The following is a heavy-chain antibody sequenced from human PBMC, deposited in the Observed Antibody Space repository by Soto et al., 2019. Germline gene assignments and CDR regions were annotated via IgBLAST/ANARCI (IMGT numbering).Heavy chain of an antibody. D-gene: IGHD3-3*01. CDR2: INPNSGGTA. J-gene: IGHJ3*02. CDR1: GYSFTDYY. Sequence: ASVKVSCKASGYSFTDYYIHWVRQAPGQGLAWMGWINPNSGGTANYAQKFQGRVTITADESTSTAYMELSSLRSEDTAVYYCARGDRKFFKSAFDIWGQGTMVTVSS. V-gene: IGHV1-2*02. CDR3: ARGDRKFFKSAFDI.